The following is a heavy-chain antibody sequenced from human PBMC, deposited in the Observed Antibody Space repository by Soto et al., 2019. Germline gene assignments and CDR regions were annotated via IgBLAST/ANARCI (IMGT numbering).Heavy chain of an antibody. V-gene: IGHV3-64D*08. J-gene: IGHJ4*02. Sequence: GGSPRLCWSASGRTFTSYDMHWVRQAPGKGLEYVSVISNNGGSTYYADSVKGRFTISRDNSKNTLYLQMTSLRTEDTAVYYCVLDYYDNSAYFAFDYWGQGALVTVSS. CDR3: VLDYYDNSAYFAFDY. CDR2: ISNNGGST. CDR1: GRTFTSYD. D-gene: IGHD3-22*01.